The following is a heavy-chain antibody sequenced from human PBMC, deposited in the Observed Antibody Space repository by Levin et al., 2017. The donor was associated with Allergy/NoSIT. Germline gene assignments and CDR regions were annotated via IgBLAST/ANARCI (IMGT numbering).Heavy chain of an antibody. CDR2: ISSSSRTV. V-gene: IGHV3-48*01. D-gene: IGHD3-10*01. CDR1: GFMFSSFT. CDR3: ARAETYYFGSGTYSALDY. Sequence: GGSLRLSCVASGFMFSSFTMNWVRQAPGKGLEWVAYISSSSRTVYNADSVKGRFTISRDDAQTSLYLQMNSLRAEDTAVYYCARAETYYFGSGTYSALDYWGQGTLVTVSS. J-gene: IGHJ4*02.